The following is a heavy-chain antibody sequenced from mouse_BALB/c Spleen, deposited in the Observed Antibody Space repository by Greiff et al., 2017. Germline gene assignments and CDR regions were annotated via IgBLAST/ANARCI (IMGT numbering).Heavy chain of an antibody. J-gene: IGHJ3*01. Sequence: EVQLQQSGPELVKPGASVKISCKASGYSFTGYYMHWVKQSHVKSLEWIGRINPYNGATSYNQNFKDKASLTVDKSSSTAYMELHSLTSEDSAVYYCARGDYYGYWFAYWGQGTLVTVSA. V-gene: IGHV1-31*01. CDR1: GYSFTGYY. D-gene: IGHD1-2*01. CDR3: ARGDYYGYWFAY. CDR2: INPYNGAT.